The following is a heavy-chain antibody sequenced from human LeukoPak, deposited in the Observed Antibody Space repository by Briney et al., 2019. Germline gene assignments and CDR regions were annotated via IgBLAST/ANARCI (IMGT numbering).Heavy chain of an antibody. CDR3: ARGVEYSSSSGLGY. CDR1: GGSISSYY. CDR2: IYYSGST. Sequence: SETLSLTCTVSGGSISSYYWSWIRQPPGKGLEWIGYIYYSGSTNYSPSLKSRVTISVDTSKNQFSLKLSSVTAADTALYYCARGVEYSSSSGLGYWGQRTLVTVSS. J-gene: IGHJ4*02. D-gene: IGHD6-6*01. V-gene: IGHV4-59*01.